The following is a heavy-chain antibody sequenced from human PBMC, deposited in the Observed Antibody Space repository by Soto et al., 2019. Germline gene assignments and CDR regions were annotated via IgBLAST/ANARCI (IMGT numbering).Heavy chain of an antibody. Sequence: GGSLRLSCAASGFTVISNYMSWVRQAPGKGLEWVSVIYSGGSTYYADSVKGRFTISRDNSKNTLYLQMNSLRAEDTAVYYCARDWVVGATGFGEYFQHWGQGT. V-gene: IGHV3-66*01. J-gene: IGHJ1*01. CDR2: IYSGGST. CDR3: ARDWVVGATGFGEYFQH. CDR1: GFTVISNY. D-gene: IGHD1-26*01.